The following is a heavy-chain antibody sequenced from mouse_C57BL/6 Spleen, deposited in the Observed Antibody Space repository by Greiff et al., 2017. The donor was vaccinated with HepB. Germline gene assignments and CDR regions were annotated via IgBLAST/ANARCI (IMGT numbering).Heavy chain of an antibody. CDR2: ISSGSSTI. D-gene: IGHD1-1*01. CDR1: GFTFSDYG. V-gene: IGHV5-17*01. Sequence: EVQVVESGGGLVKPGGSLKLSCAASGFTFSDYGMHWVRQAPEKGLEWVAYISSGSSTIYYADTVKGRFTISRDNAKNTLFLQMTSLRSEDTAMYYCTRDYYGSSPPYAMDYWGQGTSVTVSS. CDR3: TRDYYGSSPPYAMDY. J-gene: IGHJ4*01.